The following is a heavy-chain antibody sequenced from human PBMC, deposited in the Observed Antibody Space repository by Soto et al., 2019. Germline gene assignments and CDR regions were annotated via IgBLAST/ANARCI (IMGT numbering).Heavy chain of an antibody. Sequence: PGGSLRLSCAASGFTFSSYGMHWVRQAPGKGLEWVAVIWYDGSNKYYADSVKGRFTISRDNSKNTLYLQMNSLRAEDTAVYYCARDPGDSSGYYYLVPYYYGMDVWGQGTTVIVSS. CDR3: ARDPGDSSGYYYLVPYYYGMDV. J-gene: IGHJ6*02. CDR1: GFTFSSYG. CDR2: IWYDGSNK. V-gene: IGHV3-33*01. D-gene: IGHD3-22*01.